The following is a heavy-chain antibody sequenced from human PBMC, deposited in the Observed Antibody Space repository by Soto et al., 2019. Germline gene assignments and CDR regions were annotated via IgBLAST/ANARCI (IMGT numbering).Heavy chain of an antibody. CDR2: LKDGGSEK. CDR1: EFAFNTYW. D-gene: IGHD6-19*01. J-gene: IGHJ6*02. Sequence: EVQLVESGGGLVQPGGSLRLSCLASEFAFNTYWMNWVRQAPGRGLEWVADLKDGGSEKNYVDSVKGRFTISRDNAKNSLYLERNSLRGEDTAVYFCARDWGTPGRGSAVGYYYHYGMDVWGQGTTVTVSS. V-gene: IGHV3-7*05. CDR3: ARDWGTPGRGSAVGYYYHYGMDV.